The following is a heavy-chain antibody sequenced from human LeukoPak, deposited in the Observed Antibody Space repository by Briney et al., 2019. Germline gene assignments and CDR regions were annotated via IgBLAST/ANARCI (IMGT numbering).Heavy chain of an antibody. CDR1: GYTFTSYY. D-gene: IGHD1-26*01. J-gene: IGHJ4*02. Sequence: ASVKVSCRASGYTFTSYYIHWVRQAPGQGLEWMGIINPSGGSTNYAQDFQGRVTMTRDTSTSTVYMELSSLRSEDTAVYYCARRELAGSTAYFDYWGQGTLVTVSS. V-gene: IGHV1-46*01. CDR3: ARRELAGSTAYFDY. CDR2: INPSGGST.